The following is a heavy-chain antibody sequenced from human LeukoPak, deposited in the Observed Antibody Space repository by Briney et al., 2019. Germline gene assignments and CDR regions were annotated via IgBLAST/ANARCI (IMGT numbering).Heavy chain of an antibody. Sequence: PGGSLRLSCAASGFTFSSYAMSWVRQTPGKGLEWVSTISGGGGSTYYVDSVRGRFTISRDNSKNTLYLQMNSLRVEDTAVYYCAKEDDSSGYIHFDYWGQGTLVTVSS. CDR1: GFTFSSYA. J-gene: IGHJ4*02. D-gene: IGHD3-22*01. CDR3: AKEDDSSGYIHFDY. CDR2: ISGGGGST. V-gene: IGHV3-23*01.